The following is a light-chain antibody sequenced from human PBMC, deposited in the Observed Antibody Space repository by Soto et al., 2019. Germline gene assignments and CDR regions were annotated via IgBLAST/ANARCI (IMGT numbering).Light chain of an antibody. CDR2: DAS. V-gene: IGKV1-5*01. CDR3: QQYNSFSLT. CDR1: QYIRDF. J-gene: IGKJ4*01. Sequence: DVHMTQSPSSLSASVGYTFTITCRACQYIRDFLNWYQQKPGKAPKLLIYDASSLESGVPSRFRGSGSGTESTLTINSLQPDDFETYYCQQYNSFSLTFGGGTKVDIK.